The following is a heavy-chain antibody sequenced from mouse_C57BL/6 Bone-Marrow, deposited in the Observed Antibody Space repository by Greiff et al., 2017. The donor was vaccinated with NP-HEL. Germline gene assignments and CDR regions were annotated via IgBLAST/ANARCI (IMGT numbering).Heavy chain of an antibody. D-gene: IGHD1-1*01. CDR1: GYSFTGYY. Sequence: VQLQQSGPELVKPGASVKISCKASGYSFTGYYMNWVKQSPEKSLEWIGEINPSTGGTTYNQKFKAKATLTVDKSSSTAYMQLKSLTSEDSAVYYCAREPLNLLLRWGFAYWGQGTLVTVSA. J-gene: IGHJ3*01. V-gene: IGHV1-42*01. CDR2: INPSTGGT. CDR3: AREPLNLLLRWGFAY.